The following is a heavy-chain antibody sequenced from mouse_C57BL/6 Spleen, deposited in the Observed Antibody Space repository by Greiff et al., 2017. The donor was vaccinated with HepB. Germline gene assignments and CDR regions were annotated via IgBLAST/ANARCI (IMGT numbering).Heavy chain of an antibody. J-gene: IGHJ4*01. CDR2: INPINGGT. CDR1: GYTFTDYN. V-gene: IGHV1-22*01. Sequence: VQLQQSGPELVKPGASVKMSCKASGYTFTDYNMHWVKQSHGKSLEWIGYINPINGGTSYNQKFKGKATLTVNKSSSTAYMELRSLTSEDSAVYYCARYPSHYYGSSYYAMDYWGQGTSVTVSS. D-gene: IGHD1-1*01. CDR3: ARYPSHYYGSSYYAMDY.